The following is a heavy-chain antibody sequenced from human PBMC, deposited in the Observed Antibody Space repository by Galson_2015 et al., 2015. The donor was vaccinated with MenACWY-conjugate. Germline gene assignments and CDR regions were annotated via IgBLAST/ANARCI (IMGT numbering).Heavy chain of an antibody. Sequence: GRIDPSDSYTNYSPSCQGHVTISADKSISTAYLQWSSLKASDTAMYYCVRYRHAGDFNYWGQGTLVTASS. CDR2: IDPSDSYT. CDR3: VRYRHAGDFNY. V-gene: IGHV5-10-1*01. D-gene: IGHD7-27*01. J-gene: IGHJ4*02.